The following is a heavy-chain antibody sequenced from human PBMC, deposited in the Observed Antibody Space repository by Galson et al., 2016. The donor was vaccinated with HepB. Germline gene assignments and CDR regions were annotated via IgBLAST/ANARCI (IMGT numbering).Heavy chain of an antibody. CDR1: GFSLSTSRAG. Sequence: PALVKPTQTLTLTCTFSGFSLSTSRAGVGWIRQSPGKALEWLAVIYWNDEKHYSPSLKSRLTITKDTSKNQVVLTMTNMDPGDTATYFCAHRQQYLGENDYNNYGFDYWGQGTLVTVSS. V-gene: IGHV2-5*01. CDR2: IYWNDEK. D-gene: IGHD4-11*01. J-gene: IGHJ4*02. CDR3: AHRQQYLGENDYNNYGFDY.